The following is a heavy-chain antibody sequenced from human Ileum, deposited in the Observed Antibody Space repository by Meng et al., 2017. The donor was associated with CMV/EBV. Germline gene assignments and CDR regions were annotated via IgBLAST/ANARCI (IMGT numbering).Heavy chain of an antibody. CDR2: LNPNNGGT. CDR1: GYTFTNYY. D-gene: IGHD6-13*01. J-gene: IGHJ4*02. V-gene: IGHV1-2*02. CDR3: AKSLAAADPTHY. Sequence: ASVKVSCKASGYTFTNYYIHWVRQAPGQGLQWLGWLNPNNGGTRYTPRLQGRVTMTRDTSINTAYMDLYRLQSDDTSVYYCAKSLAAADPTHYWGQGTLVTVSS.